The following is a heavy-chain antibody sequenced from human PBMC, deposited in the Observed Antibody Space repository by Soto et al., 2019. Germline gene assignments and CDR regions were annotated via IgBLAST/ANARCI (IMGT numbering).Heavy chain of an antibody. Sequence: LSLTCAVSGGSISSGGYSWGWIRQPPGKGLEWIGYIYQSGSTYYNPSLKSRVTISVDRSRNQFSLKLSSVTAADTAVYFCATQSYSNSGAYYYYAMDVWGQGTTVTVSS. CDR3: ATQSYSNSGAYYYYAMDV. D-gene: IGHD4-4*01. CDR2: IYQSGST. V-gene: IGHV4-30-2*01. J-gene: IGHJ6*02. CDR1: GGSISSGGYS.